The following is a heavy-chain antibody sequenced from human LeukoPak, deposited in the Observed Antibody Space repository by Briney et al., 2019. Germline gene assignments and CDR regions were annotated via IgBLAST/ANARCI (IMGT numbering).Heavy chain of an antibody. D-gene: IGHD3-10*01. CDR2: IYTTGST. J-gene: IGHJ5*02. CDR1: GGSISSYY. Sequence: SETLSLTCTVSGGSISSYYWTWIRQPAGKGLEWIGRIYTTGSTNYNPSLNSRVTMSVDTSKNQFSLKLSSVTAADTAVYYCAGSFSSNWFDPWGQGTLVTVSS. V-gene: IGHV4-4*07. CDR3: AGSFSSNWFDP.